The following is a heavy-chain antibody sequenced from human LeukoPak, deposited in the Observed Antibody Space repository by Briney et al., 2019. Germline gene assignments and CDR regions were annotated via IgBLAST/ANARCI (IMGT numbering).Heavy chain of an antibody. Sequence: GGSLRLSCAASGFTFSSYSMNWVRQAPGKGLEWVSYISSSSSTIYYADSVKGRFTISRDNAKNSLYLQMNSLRAEDTAVYYCARDREGELLYYYYYMDVWGKGTTVTVSS. D-gene: IGHD1-26*01. CDR2: ISSSSSTI. V-gene: IGHV3-48*01. J-gene: IGHJ6*03. CDR1: GFTFSSYS. CDR3: ARDREGELLYYYYYMDV.